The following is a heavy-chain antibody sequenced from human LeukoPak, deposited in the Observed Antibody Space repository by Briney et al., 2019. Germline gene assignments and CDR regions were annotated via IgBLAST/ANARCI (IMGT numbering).Heavy chain of an antibody. J-gene: IGHJ4*02. CDR1: GYTFTGYY. CDR2: INPNSGGT. Sequence: ASVKVSCKASGYTFTGYYMHWVRQAPGQGLEWMGWINPNSGGTNYAQKFQGRVTMTRDTYISTAYMELSRLRSDDTAVYYCARDRVVGATYIDYWGQGTLVTVSS. V-gene: IGHV1-2*02. CDR3: ARDRVVGATYIDY. D-gene: IGHD1-26*01.